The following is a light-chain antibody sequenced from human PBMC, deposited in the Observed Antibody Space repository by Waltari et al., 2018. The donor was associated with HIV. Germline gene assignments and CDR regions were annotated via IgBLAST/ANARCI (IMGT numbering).Light chain of an antibody. CDR1: SSDVGSYNR. V-gene: IGLV2-18*02. CDR2: EVN. CDR3: SSYTSSTVV. J-gene: IGLJ2*01. Sequence: QSALTQPPSVSGSPGQSVTISCTGTSSDVGSYNRVSWYQQPPGTAPKLMIYEVNNRPSGVPDRFPGSKSVNTSSLTISGLQAEDEADYYCSSYTSSTVVFGGGTKLTVL.